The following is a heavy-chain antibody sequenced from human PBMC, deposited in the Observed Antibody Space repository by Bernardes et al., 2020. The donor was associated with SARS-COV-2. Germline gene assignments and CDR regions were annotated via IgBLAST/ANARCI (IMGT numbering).Heavy chain of an antibody. CDR3: AKSPHIVVVTATFDP. D-gene: IGHD2-21*02. CDR1: GFIFSSYA. Sequence: GGSLRLSCAASGFIFSSYAMSWVRQAPGKGLEWVSAISGSGGSTYYADSVKGRFTISRDNSKNTLYLQMNSLRAEDTAVYYCAKSPHIVVVTATFDPWGQGTLVTVSS. J-gene: IGHJ5*02. V-gene: IGHV3-23*01. CDR2: ISGSGGST.